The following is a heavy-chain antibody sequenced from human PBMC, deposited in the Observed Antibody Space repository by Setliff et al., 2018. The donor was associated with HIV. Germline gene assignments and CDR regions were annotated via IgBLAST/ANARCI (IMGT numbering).Heavy chain of an antibody. CDR1: GGPIGSYY. Sequence: KTSETLSLTCTVSGGPIGSYYWSWIRQPAGKGLEWIGRIYTTGSTNYSPSLKSRVTISVDTYNNQFSLNMNSVNAADTAVYYCARGYASGYDAYGYWGQGTLVTVSS. D-gene: IGHD5-12*01. CDR2: IYTTGST. V-gene: IGHV4-4*07. CDR3: ARGYASGYDAYGY. J-gene: IGHJ4*02.